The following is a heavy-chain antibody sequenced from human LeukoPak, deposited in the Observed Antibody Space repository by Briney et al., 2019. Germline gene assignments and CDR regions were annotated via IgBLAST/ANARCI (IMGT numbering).Heavy chain of an antibody. CDR2: IIPFFGTT. D-gene: IGHD3-22*01. Sequence: ASVKVSCKASGGTFSSYAISWVRQAPGQGLEWMGGIIPFFGTTNYAQKFQGRVTITTDESTSTAYMELRSLRSEDTAVYYCASAEAYDSSGYYYPFDYWGQGTLVTVSS. J-gene: IGHJ4*02. V-gene: IGHV1-69*05. CDR1: GGTFSSYA. CDR3: ASAEAYDSSGYYYPFDY.